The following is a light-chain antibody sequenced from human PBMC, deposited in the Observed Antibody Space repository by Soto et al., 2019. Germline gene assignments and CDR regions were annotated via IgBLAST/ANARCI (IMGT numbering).Light chain of an antibody. CDR1: SSNIGSNY. CDR2: RNN. CDR3: AAWDDSLSGLYV. Sequence: QSALTQPPSASGTPGQRVTISCSGSSSNIGSNYVYWYQQLPGTAPKLLIYRNNQRPSGVPDRLSGSKSGTSASLAISGLRSEDEAYYYCAAWDDSLSGLYVFGTGTKLTVL. V-gene: IGLV1-47*01. J-gene: IGLJ1*01.